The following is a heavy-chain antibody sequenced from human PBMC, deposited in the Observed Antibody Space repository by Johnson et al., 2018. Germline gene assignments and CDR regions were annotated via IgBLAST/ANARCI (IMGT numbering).Heavy chain of an antibody. D-gene: IGHD3-3*01. V-gene: IGHV3-23*04. Sequence: VQLVQCGGLLVQPGGSLKLSCAASGFTFTKYAMNWVRQAPGKGLASISGINNSGDSKYHADSERGRFTLTRDNFKNTLFLQMNSLRDDDTAGYNCARGGIRGDSDFWGGYYYGLDMWGQGTTVTVAS. CDR2: INNSGDSK. CDR1: GFTFTKYA. CDR3: ARGGIRGDSDFWGGYYYGLDM. J-gene: IGHJ6*02.